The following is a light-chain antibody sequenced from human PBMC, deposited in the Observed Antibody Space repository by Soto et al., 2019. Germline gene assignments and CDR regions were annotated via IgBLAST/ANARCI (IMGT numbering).Light chain of an antibody. J-gene: IGKJ4*01. V-gene: IGKV3-20*01. CDR2: GAS. CDR1: QHVTTTY. CDR3: QQYDSSFT. Sequence: TLALSPGERATLSCTASQHVTTTYIAWYQQKFGQGPRLLIYGASTRATGTPDRFTGGGFGTDFSLTISRVEPEDFAVYYCQQYDSSFTFGGGTKVDIK.